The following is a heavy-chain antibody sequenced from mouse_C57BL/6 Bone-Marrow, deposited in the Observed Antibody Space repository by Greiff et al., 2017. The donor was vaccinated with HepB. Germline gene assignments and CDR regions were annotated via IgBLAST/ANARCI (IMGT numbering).Heavy chain of an antibody. CDR3: ARGGTFAY. CDR2: INPNNGGT. V-gene: IGHV1-26*01. Sequence: VVKPGASVKISCKASGYTFTDYYMNWVKQSHGKSLEWIGDINPNNGGTSYNQKFKGKATLTVDKSSSTAYMELRSLTSEDSAVYYCARGGTFAYWGQGTLVTVSA. D-gene: IGHD3-3*01. CDR1: GYTFTDYY. J-gene: IGHJ3*01.